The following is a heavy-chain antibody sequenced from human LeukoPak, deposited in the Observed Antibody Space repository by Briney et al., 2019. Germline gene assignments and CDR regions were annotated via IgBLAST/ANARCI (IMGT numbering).Heavy chain of an antibody. CDR1: GFTFSSYA. Sequence: GGSLRLSCAASGFTFSSYAMSWVRQAPGKGLEWVSAISSSGGTTYYADSVKGRFTISRDNPKNTLYLQMNSLRAEDTAVYYCAKDGGYSGSYNNWFDSWGQGGMVTVPS. CDR2: ISSSGGTT. V-gene: IGHV3-23*01. CDR3: AKDGGYSGSYNNWFDS. D-gene: IGHD1-26*01. J-gene: IGHJ5*01.